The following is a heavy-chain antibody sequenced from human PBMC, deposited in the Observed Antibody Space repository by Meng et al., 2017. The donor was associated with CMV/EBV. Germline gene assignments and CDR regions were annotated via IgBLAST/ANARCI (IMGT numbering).Heavy chain of an antibody. J-gene: IGHJ4*02. V-gene: IGHV1-2*02. CDR2: INPDSGGT. Sequence: CKASGYTFTGYYMHWVRQAAGQGLEWMGWINPDSGGTSYAQKFQGRVTMTRDTSISTAYMELSRLRSDDTAVYYCARARLTMVVTPYWGQGTLVTVSS. CDR3: ARARLTMVVTPY. CDR1: GYTFTGYY. D-gene: IGHD4-23*01.